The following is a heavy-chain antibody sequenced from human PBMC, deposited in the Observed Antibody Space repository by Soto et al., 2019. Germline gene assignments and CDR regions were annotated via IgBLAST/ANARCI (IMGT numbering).Heavy chain of an antibody. Sequence: EVQLLESGGGLVQPGGSLRLSCVASGFMFRSFAMSWVRQVPGEGLEWVSTIHGGGTSAYYADSVKGRFIISRDNSKNTLFLYMKSLRVDDTAVYYCAKGIAVAGTDWFAPWGQGTQVTVSS. CDR1: GFMFRSFA. CDR2: IHGGGTSA. D-gene: IGHD6-19*01. J-gene: IGHJ5*02. V-gene: IGHV3-23*01. CDR3: AKGIAVAGTDWFAP.